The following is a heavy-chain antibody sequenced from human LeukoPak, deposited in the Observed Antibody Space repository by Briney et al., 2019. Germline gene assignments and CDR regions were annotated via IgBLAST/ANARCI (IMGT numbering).Heavy chain of an antibody. D-gene: IGHD2-15*01. CDR2: ISGSGGST. CDR3: AKSCGGSCYSDFDY. J-gene: IGHJ4*02. V-gene: IGHV3-23*01. CDR1: GFTFSGYA. Sequence: GGSLRLSCAASGFTFSGYAMTWVRQAPGKGLEWVSAISGSGGSTYYVDSVKGRFTISRDNSRNTLYLQMNSLRAEDTAVYYCAKSCGGSCYSDFDYWGQGTLVTASS.